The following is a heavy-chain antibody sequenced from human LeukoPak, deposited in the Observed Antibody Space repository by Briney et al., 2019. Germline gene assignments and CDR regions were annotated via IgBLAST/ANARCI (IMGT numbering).Heavy chain of an antibody. J-gene: IGHJ4*02. D-gene: IGHD1-26*01. CDR1: GGSISSSSYY. Sequence: SETLSLTCTVSGGSISSSSYYWGWIRQPPGKGLEWIGSIYYSGSTYYSPSLKSRVTISVDTSKNQFSLKLSSVTAADTAVYYCARGLPGWESGNFDYWGQGTLVTVSS. CDR2: IYYSGST. CDR3: ARGLPGWESGNFDY. V-gene: IGHV4-39*07.